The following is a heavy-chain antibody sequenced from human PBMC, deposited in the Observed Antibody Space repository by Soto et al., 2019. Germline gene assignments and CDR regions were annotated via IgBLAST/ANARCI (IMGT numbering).Heavy chain of an antibody. V-gene: IGHV4-34*01. Sequence: SETLSLTCAVYGGSFSGYYWSWIRQPPGKGLEWIGEINHSGSTNYNPSLKSRVTISVDTSKNQFSLKLSSVTAADTAVYYCARGELSTVTTIRWFDPWGQGTLVTVSS. CDR1: GGSFSGYY. CDR2: INHSGST. D-gene: IGHD4-17*01. CDR3: ARGELSTVTTIRWFDP. J-gene: IGHJ5*02.